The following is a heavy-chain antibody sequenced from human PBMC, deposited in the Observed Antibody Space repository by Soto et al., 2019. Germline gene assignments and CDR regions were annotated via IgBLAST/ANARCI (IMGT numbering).Heavy chain of an antibody. Sequence: PGESLKISCKASGYSFTNFWLGWVRQMPGKGLEWLGIIYPGDSETRYSPSFQGQVTISADRSISTAYLQWSSLKASDTAIYYCATQHPLDSSGWYNWGPGTLVNVSS. CDR1: GYSFTNFW. CDR3: ATQHPLDSSGWYN. D-gene: IGHD6-19*01. CDR2: IYPGDSET. J-gene: IGHJ4*02. V-gene: IGHV5-51*01.